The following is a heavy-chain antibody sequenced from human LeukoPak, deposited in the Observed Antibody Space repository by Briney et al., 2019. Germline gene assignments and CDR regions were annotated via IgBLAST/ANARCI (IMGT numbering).Heavy chain of an antibody. D-gene: IGHD5-18*01. CDR3: ATLQLWTLTDY. CDR1: GFTFSTYA. Sequence: GGSLRLSCAASGFTFSTYAMHWVRQAPGKGLEWVSAISNSGDNTYYADSAKGRFTISRDNSKNTLYLQMNSLRAEDTAVYYCATLQLWTLTDYWGQGTLVTVSS. CDR2: ISNSGDNT. J-gene: IGHJ4*02. V-gene: IGHV3-23*01.